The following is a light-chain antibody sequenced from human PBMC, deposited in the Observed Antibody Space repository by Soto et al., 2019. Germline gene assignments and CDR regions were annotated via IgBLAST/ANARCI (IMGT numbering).Light chain of an antibody. V-gene: IGKV3-11*01. Sequence: EIVMTQSPATLSVSPGERATLSCRASQFLSSYLAWYQQIPGQPPRLLIYDSTNRATGIPARLSGSGSGTDFTLTISSLEPEDFAVYYCQQYTFGQGTRLEIK. CDR3: QQYT. CDR2: DST. CDR1: QFLSSY. J-gene: IGKJ5*01.